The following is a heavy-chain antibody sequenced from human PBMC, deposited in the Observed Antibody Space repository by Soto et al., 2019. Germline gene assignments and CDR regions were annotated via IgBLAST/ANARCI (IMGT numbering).Heavy chain of an antibody. D-gene: IGHD5-18*01. CDR3: VKDGGGVRYNYNIRGDS. CDR2: ISSDGTTK. J-gene: IGHJ4*02. V-gene: IGHV3-30*18. Sequence: QVKLVESGGGVVQPGTSLKLSCTTSGFIFSNFGMHWVRQAPGKGLEWVAVISSDGTTKSYIDSVRGRFTISRDNSRSTVFLQMNSLRREDTAMYYCVKDGGGVRYNYNIRGDSWGQGTQVTVSS. CDR1: GFIFSNFG.